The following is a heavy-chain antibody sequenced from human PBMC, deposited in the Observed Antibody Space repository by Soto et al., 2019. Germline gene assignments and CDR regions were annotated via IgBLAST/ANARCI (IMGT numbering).Heavy chain of an antibody. V-gene: IGHV1-46*01. J-gene: IGHJ4*02. D-gene: IGHD1-1*01. CDR1: GYTFTSYY. CDR3: AREEQPVRGWYYDY. Sequence: QVQLVQSGPEVRMPGASVKVSCKASGYTFTSYYVHWVRQAPGQGLEWMGMINPSGGYTTTAQKFRGRVTVTTNRSTSTVYMGLSGLRAEETAIYCCAREEQPVRGWYYDYWGQGTLVTVSS. CDR2: INPSGGYT.